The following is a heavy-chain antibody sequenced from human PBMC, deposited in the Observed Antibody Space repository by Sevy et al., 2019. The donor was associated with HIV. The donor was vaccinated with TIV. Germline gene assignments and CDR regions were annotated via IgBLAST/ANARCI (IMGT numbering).Heavy chain of an antibody. V-gene: IGHV3-15*01. J-gene: IGHJ6*03. Sequence: GGSLRLSCAASGFTFSNAWMSWVRQAPGKGLEWVGRIKSKTDGGTTDYAAPVKGRFTISRDDSKNTLYLQMNSLKTEDTAVYYCTTARIAAAGTGNYYYYYMDVWGKGTTVTVSS. CDR2: IKSKTDGGTT. CDR1: GFTFSNAW. D-gene: IGHD6-13*01. CDR3: TTARIAAAGTGNYYYYYMDV.